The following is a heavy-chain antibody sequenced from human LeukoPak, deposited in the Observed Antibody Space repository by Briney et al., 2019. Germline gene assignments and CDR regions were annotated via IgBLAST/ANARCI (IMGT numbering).Heavy chain of an antibody. CDR2: ITSNGGST. CDR3: ARERRYSSSWYRMYYFDY. J-gene: IGHJ4*02. CDR1: GFTFSSYA. V-gene: IGHV3-64*01. Sequence: GGSLRLSCAASGFTFSSYAMHWVRQAPGKGLEYVSSITSNGGSTYYANSVKGRFTISRDNSKNTLYLQMGSLRAEDMAVYYCARERRYSSSWYRMYYFDYWGQGTLVTVSS. D-gene: IGHD6-13*01.